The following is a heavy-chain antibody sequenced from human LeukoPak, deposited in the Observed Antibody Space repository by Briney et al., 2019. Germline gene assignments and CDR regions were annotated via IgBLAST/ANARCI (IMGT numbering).Heavy chain of an antibody. J-gene: IGHJ3*02. CDR2: ISSNGGST. D-gene: IGHD3-10*01. V-gene: IGHV3-64*01. CDR1: GFTFSSYA. CDR3: ARFGSLDAFDI. Sequence: GGSLRLSCAASGFTFSSYAMHWVRQAPGKGLEYVSAISSNGGSTYYANSVKGRFTISRDNSKNTLYLQMGSLRAEDMAVYYCARFGSLDAFDIWGQGTMVTVSS.